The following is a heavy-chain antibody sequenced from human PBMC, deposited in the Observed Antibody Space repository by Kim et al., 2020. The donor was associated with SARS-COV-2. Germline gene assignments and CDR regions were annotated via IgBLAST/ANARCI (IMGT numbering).Heavy chain of an antibody. CDR3: GGYGSGSYYMDHYYYYGMDV. CDR1: GGSISSGGYY. J-gene: IGHJ6*02. D-gene: IGHD3-10*01. CDR2: IYYSGST. Sequence: SETLSLTCTVSGGSISSGGYYWSWIRQHPGKGLEWIGYIYYSGSTYYNPSLKSRVTISVDTSKNQFSLKLSSVTAADTAVYYCGGYGSGSYYMDHYYYYGMDVGGQGPTVTVPS. V-gene: IGHV4-31*03.